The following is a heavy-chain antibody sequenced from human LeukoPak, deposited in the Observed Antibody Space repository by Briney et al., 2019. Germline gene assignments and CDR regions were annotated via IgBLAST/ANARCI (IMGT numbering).Heavy chain of an antibody. Sequence: SETLSLTCAVYGGSFSGYYWSWIRQPPGKGLEWIGEINHSGNTNYNPSLKSRVTISVDTATKQIHLQLTAVTAADTGVYYCASIPPDTDVWGQGTTVIVS. CDR3: ASIPPDTDV. CDR2: INHSGNT. CDR1: GGSFSGYY. J-gene: IGHJ6*02. V-gene: IGHV4-34*01. D-gene: IGHD5-18*01.